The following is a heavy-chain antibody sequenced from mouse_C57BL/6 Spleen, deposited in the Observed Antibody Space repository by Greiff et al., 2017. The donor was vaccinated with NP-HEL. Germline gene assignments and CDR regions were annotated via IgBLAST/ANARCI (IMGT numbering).Heavy chain of an antibody. Sequence: LVESGAELVKPGASVKMSCKASGYTFTTYPIEWMKQNHGKSLEWIGNFHPYNDDTKYNEKFKGKATLTVEKSSSTVYLELSRLTSDDSAVYYCAIIFYDSTEEYFDVWGTGTTVTVSS. V-gene: IGHV1-47*01. CDR2: FHPYNDDT. CDR3: AIIFYDSTEEYFDV. CDR1: GYTFTTYP. D-gene: IGHD2-4*01. J-gene: IGHJ1*03.